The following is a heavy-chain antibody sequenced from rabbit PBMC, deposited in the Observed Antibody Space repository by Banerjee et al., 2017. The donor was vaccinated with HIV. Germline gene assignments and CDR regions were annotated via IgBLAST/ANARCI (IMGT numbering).Heavy chain of an antibody. CDR3: ARDLAGVIGWNFNL. CDR2: IYAGSSGSA. J-gene: IGHJ4*01. V-gene: IGHV1S40*01. D-gene: IGHD4-1*01. Sequence: PGKGLEWIGTIYAGSSGSAYYANWVNGRFTISKTSSTTVPLQMTSLTAADTATYFCARDLAGVIGWNFNLWGPGTLVTVS.